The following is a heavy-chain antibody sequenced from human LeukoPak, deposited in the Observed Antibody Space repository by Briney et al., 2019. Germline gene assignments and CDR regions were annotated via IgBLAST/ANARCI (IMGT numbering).Heavy chain of an antibody. CDR3: AKALWFGELSFPFDP. V-gene: IGHV3-48*04. D-gene: IGHD3-10*01. CDR1: GFTFSTYA. Sequence: GGSLRLSCAASGFTFSTYAMNWVRQAPGKGLEWVSYISSSSGTIYYADSVKGRFTISRDNAKNSLYLQMNSLRAEDTALYYCAKALWFGELSFPFDPWGQGTLVTVSS. J-gene: IGHJ5*02. CDR2: ISSSSGTI.